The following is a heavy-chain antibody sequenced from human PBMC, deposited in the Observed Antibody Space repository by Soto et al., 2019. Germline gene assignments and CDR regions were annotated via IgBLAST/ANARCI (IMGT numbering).Heavy chain of an antibody. CDR3: AKYSSGWHYFDY. D-gene: IGHD6-19*01. Sequence: GGSLRLSCAASGFTFSSYAMSWVRQAPGKGLEWVSAISGSGGSTYYAASVKGRFTISRDNSKNTLYLQMNSLRAEDTAVYYCAKYSSGWHYFDYWGQGTLVTVSS. J-gene: IGHJ4*02. CDR1: GFTFSSYA. V-gene: IGHV3-23*01. CDR2: ISGSGGST.